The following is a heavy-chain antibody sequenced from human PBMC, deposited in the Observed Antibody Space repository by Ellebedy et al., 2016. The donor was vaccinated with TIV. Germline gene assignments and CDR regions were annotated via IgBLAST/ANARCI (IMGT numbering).Heavy chain of an antibody. D-gene: IGHD2-8*02. CDR3: ARLYCTGGDCYPFDAFDM. V-gene: IGHV5-51*01. J-gene: IGHJ3*02. Sequence: GESLKISXKTSGYSFSTYWVGWVRQMPGNGLEWMVIIYPGDSDTRYSPSFQGQVTISADKSITTAYLQWSSLQASDTAMYYCARLYCTGGDCYPFDAFDMWGQGTMVTVSS. CDR1: GYSFSTYW. CDR2: IYPGDSDT.